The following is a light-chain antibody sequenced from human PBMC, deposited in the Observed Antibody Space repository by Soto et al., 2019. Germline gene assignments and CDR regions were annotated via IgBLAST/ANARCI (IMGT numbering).Light chain of an antibody. CDR1: QSVSSY. J-gene: IGKJ5*01. CDR3: QLRSTWPPIT. CDR2: DVS. V-gene: IGKV3-11*01. Sequence: EMELTQSPSTLSLSPGERATLSCRASQSVSSYLAWYQQKPGQAPRLLIYDVSNRATGIPVRFRGSGSGTDFTLTISSREPEDFAVYYCQLRSTWPPITFGQGTRLEIK.